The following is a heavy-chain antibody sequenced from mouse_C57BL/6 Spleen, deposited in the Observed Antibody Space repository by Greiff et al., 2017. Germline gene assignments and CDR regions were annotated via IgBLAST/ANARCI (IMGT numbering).Heavy chain of an antibody. CDR1: GFSINSDCY. D-gene: IGHD2-5*01. J-gene: IGHJ4*01. V-gene: IGHV3-3*01. CDR2: TFYSGIT. CDR3: ARVYSNYYYAMDY. Sequence: EVQLVESGPSLVRPSQTLSLTCTVTGFSINSDCYWIWIRQFPGNKLEYIGYTFYSGITYYNPSLESRTYITRDTSKNLFSLKLSAVTTEDTATYYCARVYSNYYYAMDYWGQGTSVTVSS.